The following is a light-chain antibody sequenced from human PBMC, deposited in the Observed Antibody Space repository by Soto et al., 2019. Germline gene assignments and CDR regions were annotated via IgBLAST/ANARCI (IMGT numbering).Light chain of an antibody. CDR2: DAS. J-gene: IGKJ1*01. V-gene: IGKV3D-20*02. CDR1: QSVSSSY. CDR3: QQYNNWRIT. Sequence: EIVLTQSPGTLSLSPGERATLSCRASQSVSSSYLAWYQQKPGQAPRLLIYDASSRATGIPDRFSGSGSGTDFTLTISSLQSEDFAVYYCQQYNNWRITFGQGTKVDIK.